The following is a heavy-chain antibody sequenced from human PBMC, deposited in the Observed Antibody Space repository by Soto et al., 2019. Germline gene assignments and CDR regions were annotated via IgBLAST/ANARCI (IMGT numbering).Heavy chain of an antibody. J-gene: IGHJ5*02. V-gene: IGHV1-18*04. D-gene: IGHD6-6*01. CDR1: GYTFTSYG. Sequence: ASVKVSCKASGYTFTSYGISWVRQAPGQGLEWMGWISAYNGNTNYAQKLQGRVTMTTDTSTSTAYMELRSLRSDDTAVYYCARDLLAIAARPNWFDPWGERTLVTVSS. CDR2: ISAYNGNT. CDR3: ARDLLAIAARPNWFDP.